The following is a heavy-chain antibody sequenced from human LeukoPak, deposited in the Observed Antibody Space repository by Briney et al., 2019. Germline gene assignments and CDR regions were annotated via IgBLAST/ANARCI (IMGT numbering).Heavy chain of an antibody. CDR3: ARVGGTIVVVPAAKDWFDP. J-gene: IGHJ5*02. D-gene: IGHD2-2*01. Sequence: ASETLSLTCAVYGGSFSGYYWSWIRQSPGKGLEWIGEINHSESTNYNPSLKSRVTISVDTSKNQFSLKLSSVTAADTAVYYCARVGGTIVVVPAAKDWFDPWGQGTLVTVSS. CDR2: INHSEST. CDR1: GGSFSGYY. V-gene: IGHV4-34*01.